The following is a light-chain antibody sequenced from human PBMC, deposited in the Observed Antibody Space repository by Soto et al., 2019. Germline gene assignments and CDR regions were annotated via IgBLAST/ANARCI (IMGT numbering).Light chain of an antibody. CDR1: QSILYSSNSKNY. J-gene: IGKJ4*01. V-gene: IGKV4-1*01. CDR2: WAS. Sequence: DIVMTQSPDSLAVSLGERATINCKSSQSILYSSNSKNYLVWYQQKPGQPPKLLIYWASTRESGVPDRFSGSGSGTDFTLTISSLQAEDVAVYYCQQYYSFPLTFGGGTRVEIK. CDR3: QQYYSFPLT.